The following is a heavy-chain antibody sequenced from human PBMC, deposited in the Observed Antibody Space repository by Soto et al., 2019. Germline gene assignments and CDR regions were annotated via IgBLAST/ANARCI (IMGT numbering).Heavy chain of an antibody. CDR3: AKGGPRDGLKDFDY. CDR2: ISGNGGTT. V-gene: IGHV3-23*01. D-gene: IGHD3-16*01. J-gene: IGHJ4*02. CDR1: GFTFSNYA. Sequence: EVQVLQSGGGLVQPGGSLRLSCAASGFTFSNYAMTWLRQAPGRGLEWVSDISGNGGTTHYADSVKGRFTISRDNSKNTLHLEMNSLRVEDTAVYYCAKGGPRDGLKDFDYWGQGTLVTVSS.